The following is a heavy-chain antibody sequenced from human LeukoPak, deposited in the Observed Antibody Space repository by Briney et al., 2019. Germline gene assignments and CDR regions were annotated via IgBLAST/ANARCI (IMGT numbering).Heavy chain of an antibody. CDR1: AYTFTSYD. J-gene: IGHJ3*02. CDR3: ARVREVWWNPHDAFGI. D-gene: IGHD2-21*01. CDR2: MNPNSGNT. V-gene: IGHV1-8*01. Sequence: ASVKVSCKASAYTFTSYDINWLRPATGKGLAWMGWMNPNSGNTGYVQKFQGRVTMARNTSISTAYMELSSLTSEDTAVYYCARVREVWWNPHDAFGIWGQGTRVTVSS.